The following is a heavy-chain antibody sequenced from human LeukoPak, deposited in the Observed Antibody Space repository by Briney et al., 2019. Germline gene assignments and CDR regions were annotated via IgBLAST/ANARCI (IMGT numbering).Heavy chain of an antibody. CDR1: GFTFTDYY. CDR2: ISGSGTTI. D-gene: IGHD1-7*01. CDR3: GRDFGLVGTKRSFDL. J-gene: IGHJ3*01. Sequence: PGGSLRLSCAASGFTFTDYYMGWIPQAPGKGLEGLSYISGSGTTIFYADSVKGRFTISRDNAKNSVDLQMNSLRAEDTAVYYCGRDFGLVGTKRSFDLWGQGTMVTVSS. V-gene: IGHV3-11*01.